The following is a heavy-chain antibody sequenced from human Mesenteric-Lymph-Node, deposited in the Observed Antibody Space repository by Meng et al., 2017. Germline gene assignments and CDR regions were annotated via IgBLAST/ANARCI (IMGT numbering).Heavy chain of an antibody. CDR3: ERGYGHIHSEYNFDY. CDR2: TLFRPTWSN. D-gene: IGHD1-26*01. J-gene: IGHJ4*02. Sequence: QTQRCQPPQGRRHTPQTLPMTCAISEHRLFGDGAARSWTRQAPSRGLEWPGRTLFRPTWSNEYAVAVKSRITLNPDTSKNQFFRQLNSVTPENTAVYYCERGYGHIHSEYNFDYWGQGTLVTVSS. V-gene: IGHV6-1*01. CDR1: EHRLFGDGAA.